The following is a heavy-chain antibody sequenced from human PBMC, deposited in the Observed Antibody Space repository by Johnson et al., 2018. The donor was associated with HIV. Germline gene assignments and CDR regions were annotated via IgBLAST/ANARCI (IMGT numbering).Heavy chain of an antibody. J-gene: IGHJ3*02. V-gene: IGHV3-30-3*01. CDR2: ISYDGSNK. Sequence: QVQLVESGGGLVQPGRSLRLSCAASGFTFDDYAMHWVRQAPGKGLEWVAVISYDGSNKYYADSVKGRFTISRDNSKNTLYLQMNSLRAEDTAVYYCARDSSSWYHDSFDIWGQGTMVTVSS. CDR1: GFTFDDYA. CDR3: ARDSSSWYHDSFDI. D-gene: IGHD6-13*01.